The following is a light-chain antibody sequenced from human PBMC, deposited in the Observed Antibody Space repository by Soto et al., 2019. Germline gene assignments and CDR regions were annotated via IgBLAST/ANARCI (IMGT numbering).Light chain of an antibody. CDR3: QQYNSYSPCT. V-gene: IGKV1-5*01. J-gene: IGKJ2*02. Sequence: DIQMTQSPSTLSASVGDRVTITCRASQSISSWLAWYQQKPGKAPKLLIYDASSVESGVPSRFSGSGAGTEFTLNISSLQPYDFATFYCQQYNSYSPCTLGQGTKLEIK. CDR2: DAS. CDR1: QSISSW.